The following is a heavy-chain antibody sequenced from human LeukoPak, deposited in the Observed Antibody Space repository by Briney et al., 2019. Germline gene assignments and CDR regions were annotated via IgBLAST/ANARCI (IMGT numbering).Heavy chain of an antibody. Sequence: GGSLKLSCAASGFTFSSYEMNWVRQAPGKGLEWVSYISSSGSTIYYADSVKGRFTISRDNAKNSLYLQMNSLRAEDTAVYYCARTGVGATMGYFDYWGQGTLVTVSS. D-gene: IGHD1-26*01. CDR3: ARTGVGATMGYFDY. J-gene: IGHJ4*02. CDR2: ISSSGSTI. V-gene: IGHV3-48*03. CDR1: GFTFSSYE.